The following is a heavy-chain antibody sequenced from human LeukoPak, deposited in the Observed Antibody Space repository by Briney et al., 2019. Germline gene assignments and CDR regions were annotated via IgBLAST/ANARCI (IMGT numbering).Heavy chain of an antibody. V-gene: IGHV4-59*11. CDR1: GVSISSHD. Sequence: PSETLSLTCTVSGVSISSHDWSWIRQSPGKGLEWIGYSHYSGDTSYNPSLKNRVTISLGTSKNQFSLRLTSVTAADTAVYFCAKGEYSRTSYYHYYMDVWGKGTTVTVSS. D-gene: IGHD6-6*01. CDR3: AKGEYSRTSYYHYYMDV. J-gene: IGHJ6*03. CDR2: SHYSGDT.